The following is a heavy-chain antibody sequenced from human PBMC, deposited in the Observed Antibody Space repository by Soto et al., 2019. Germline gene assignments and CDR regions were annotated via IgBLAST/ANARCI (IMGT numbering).Heavy chain of an antibody. CDR1: GDGFNSPD. CDR3: VIQRSGVVY. Sequence: VKGDWKGAGDGFNSPDSRWLRQATGQGLEWMGWVNPSSGDAGYEQKFQGRVTMTTNTSISTAYMDLNRLKSDDTAVYYCVIQRSGVVYWGQGTLVTVSS. V-gene: IGHV1-8*01. D-gene: IGHD2-15*01. J-gene: IGHJ4*02. CDR2: VNPSSGDA.